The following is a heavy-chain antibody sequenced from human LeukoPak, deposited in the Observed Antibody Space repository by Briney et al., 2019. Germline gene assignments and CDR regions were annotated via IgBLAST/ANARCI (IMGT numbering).Heavy chain of an antibody. CDR1: GFTFSTYW. Sequence: GGSLRLSCAASGFTFSTYWMHWVRQAPGKGLVWVSRINSDGSSTGYADSVKGRFTISRDNAKNSVFLQMNSLRAEDTAVYYCAAVIDYWGQGTLVTVSS. CDR3: AAVIDY. V-gene: IGHV3-74*01. J-gene: IGHJ4*02. CDR2: INSDGSST.